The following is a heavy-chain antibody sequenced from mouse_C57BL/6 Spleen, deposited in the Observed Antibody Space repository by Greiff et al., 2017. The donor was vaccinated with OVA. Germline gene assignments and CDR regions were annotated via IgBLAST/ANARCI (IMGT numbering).Heavy chain of an antibody. CDR2: IHPNSGST. V-gene: IGHV1-64*01. D-gene: IGHD1-1*01. CDR3: ASPYYDGSSYEWYFDV. Sequence: QVQLQQPGAELVKPGASVKLSCKASGYTFTSYWMHWVKQRPGQGLEWIGMIHPNSGSTNYNEQFKSKATLTVDKSSSTAYMQLSSLTSEDSAVYYCASPYYDGSSYEWYFDVWGTGTAVTVSS. J-gene: IGHJ1*03. CDR1: GYTFTSYW.